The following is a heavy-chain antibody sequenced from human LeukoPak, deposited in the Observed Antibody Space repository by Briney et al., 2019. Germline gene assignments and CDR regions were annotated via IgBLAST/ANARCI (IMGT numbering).Heavy chain of an antibody. J-gene: IGHJ5*02. CDR1: GYRFTDYH. V-gene: IGHV1-2*02. Sequence: GASVKVSCKASGYRFTDYHMHWVRQAPGQGPEWMGWINPNSSATNYAQKFQGRVTMTRDTSISTAYLELSSLTSDDTAVYYCARETSESYETWGQGTLVTVSS. CDR2: INPNSSAT. D-gene: IGHD1-26*01. CDR3: ARETSESYET.